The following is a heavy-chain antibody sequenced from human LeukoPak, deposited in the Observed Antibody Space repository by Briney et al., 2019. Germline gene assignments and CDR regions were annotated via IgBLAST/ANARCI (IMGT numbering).Heavy chain of an antibody. J-gene: IGHJ3*02. CDR2: INHSGST. CDR3: ASGETYYYDSSGSDAFDI. D-gene: IGHD3-22*01. CDR1: GGSFSAYY. V-gene: IGHV4-34*01. Sequence: PSETLSLTCAVYGGSFSAYYWSWIRQPPGKGLEWIGEINHSGSTNYNPSLKSRVTISVDTSKNQFSLKLSSVTAADTAVYYCASGETYYYDSSGSDAFDIWGQGTMVTVSS.